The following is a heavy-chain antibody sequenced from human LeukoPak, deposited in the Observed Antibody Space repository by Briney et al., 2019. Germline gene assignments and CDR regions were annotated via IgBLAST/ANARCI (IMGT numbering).Heavy chain of an antibody. Sequence: SETPSLTCAVYGGSFSGYYWSWIRQPPGKGLEWIGEINHSGSTNYNPSLKSRVTISVDTSKNQFSLKLSSVTAADTAVYYCARVSIAVAGWFDPWGQGTLVTVSS. CDR3: ARVSIAVAGWFDP. J-gene: IGHJ5*02. CDR2: INHSGST. CDR1: GGSFSGYY. V-gene: IGHV4-34*01. D-gene: IGHD6-19*01.